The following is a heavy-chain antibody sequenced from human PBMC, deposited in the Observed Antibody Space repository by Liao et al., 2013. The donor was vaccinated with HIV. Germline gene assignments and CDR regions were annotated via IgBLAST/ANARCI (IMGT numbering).Heavy chain of an antibody. CDR3: ARGRPLRYFDW. D-gene: IGHD3-3*01. CDR1: GGSFIGYY. Sequence: QVQLQQWGAGLLKPSETLSLTCTVYGGSFIGYYWSWIRQPPGKGLEWIGEINHSGSTNYNPSLKSRVTISVDTSNNQFSLKLISVTAADTAVYYCARGRPLRYFDWWGQGTLSPSRQ. V-gene: IGHV4-34*01. CDR2: INHSGST. J-gene: IGHJ4*02.